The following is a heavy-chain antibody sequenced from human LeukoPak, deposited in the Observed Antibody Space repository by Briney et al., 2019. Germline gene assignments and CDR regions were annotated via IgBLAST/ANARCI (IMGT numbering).Heavy chain of an antibody. V-gene: IGHV3-30*02. J-gene: IGHJ3*02. CDR1: GFTFSSYG. CDR3: TKDHLDAFDI. Sequence: GGSLRLSCAASGFTFSSYGMHWVRQAPGKGLEWVAFIRYDGSNKYYADSVKGRFTISRDNSKNTLYLQMNSPRAEDTAVYYCTKDHLDAFDIWGQGTMVTVSS. CDR2: IRYDGSNK.